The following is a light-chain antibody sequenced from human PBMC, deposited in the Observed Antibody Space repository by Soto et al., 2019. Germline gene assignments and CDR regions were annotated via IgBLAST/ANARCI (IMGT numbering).Light chain of an antibody. J-gene: IGKJ1*01. V-gene: IGKV3-15*01. CDR1: QSVSNF. Sequence: EIVLTQSPATLSLSPGDRATLSCRASQSVSNFLAWYQQKPGQAPRLLIYGASTRATSSPARFSGSGSGTGFTLTISSLQSEDFAVYYCQQYNNWPWTFGQGTKVDI. CDR3: QQYNNWPWT. CDR2: GAS.